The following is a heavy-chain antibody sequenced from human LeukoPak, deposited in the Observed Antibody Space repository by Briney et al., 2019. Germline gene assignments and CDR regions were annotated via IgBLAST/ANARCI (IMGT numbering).Heavy chain of an antibody. J-gene: IGHJ4*02. CDR2: ISYDGSNK. Sequence: GRSLRLSCAASGFTFSSYAMHWVRQAPGKGLEWVAVISYDGSNKYYADSVKGRFTISRDNSKNTLYLQMNSLRAEDTAVYYCARRRGPYSGSYYDLDYWGQGTLVTVSS. CDR3: ARRRGPYSGSYYDLDY. V-gene: IGHV3-30*01. CDR1: GFTFSSYA. D-gene: IGHD1-26*01.